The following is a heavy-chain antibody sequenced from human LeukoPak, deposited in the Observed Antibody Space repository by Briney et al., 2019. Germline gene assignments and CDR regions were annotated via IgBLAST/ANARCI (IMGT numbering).Heavy chain of an antibody. CDR2: INSDGSST. J-gene: IGHJ4*02. Sequence: GGPLRLSCAASGFTFSSYWMHWVRQAPGKGLVWVSRINSDGSSTSYADSVKGRFTISRDNAKNTLYLRMNSLRAEDTAVYYCARADYYDSSGYTFDYWGQGTLVTVSS. D-gene: IGHD3-22*01. V-gene: IGHV3-74*01. CDR1: GFTFSSYW. CDR3: ARADYYDSSGYTFDY.